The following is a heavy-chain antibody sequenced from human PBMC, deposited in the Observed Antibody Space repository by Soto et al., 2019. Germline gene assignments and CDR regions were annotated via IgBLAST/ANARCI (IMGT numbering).Heavy chain of an antibody. V-gene: IGHV4-59*01. Sequence: PSETLSLTCTVSGGSISSYYWSWIRQPPGKGLEWIGYIYYSGSTNYNPSLKSRVTISVDTSKNQFSLKLSSVTAADTAVYYCARDLRGYDFWSGHGALDIWGQGTMVTVSS. D-gene: IGHD3-3*01. CDR1: GGSISSYY. J-gene: IGHJ3*02. CDR3: ARDLRGYDFWSGHGALDI. CDR2: IYYSGST.